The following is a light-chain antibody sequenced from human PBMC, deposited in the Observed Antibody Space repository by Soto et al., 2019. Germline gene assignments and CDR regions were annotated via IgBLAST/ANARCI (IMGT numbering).Light chain of an antibody. Sequence: EIVLTQSPAILSVSXGERATLSCRASQSISRSLAWYQQKPGQAPRLLISDASTRATGIPARFSGSGSGTEFTLTISSLQSEDFALYYCHQYNSWPPGTFGQGTKVDI. CDR2: DAS. J-gene: IGKJ2*01. V-gene: IGKV3-15*01. CDR3: HQYNSWPPGT. CDR1: QSISRS.